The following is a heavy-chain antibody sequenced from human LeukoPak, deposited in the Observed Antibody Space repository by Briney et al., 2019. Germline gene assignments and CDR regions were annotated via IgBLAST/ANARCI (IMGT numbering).Heavy chain of an antibody. J-gene: IGHJ4*02. D-gene: IGHD2-21*01. Sequence: GASVKVSCKASGYTFTSYGISWVRQAPGQGLEWMGWISAYNGNTNYAQKLQGRVTMTTDTSTSTAYMELRSLRSDDTAVYYCARDQNIVVAKGYYFDYWGQGTLVTVSS. CDR2: ISAYNGNT. CDR3: ARDQNIVVAKGYYFDY. CDR1: GYTFTSYG. V-gene: IGHV1-18*01.